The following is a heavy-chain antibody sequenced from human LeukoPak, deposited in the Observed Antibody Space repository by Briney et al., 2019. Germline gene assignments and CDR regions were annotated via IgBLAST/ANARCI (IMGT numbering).Heavy chain of an antibody. CDR3: ARRKGYCSGGSCYPFDY. CDR2: IYYSGSA. Sequence: PSETLSLTCTVSGGSISTSTYYWGWIRQPPGKGLEWIGTIYYSGSAYYNPSLKSRVTISVDMSKNEFSLQLSSVTAAVTAVYYCARRKGYCSGGSCYPFDYWGQGTLVTVSS. D-gene: IGHD2-15*01. V-gene: IGHV4-39*01. J-gene: IGHJ4*02. CDR1: GGSISTSTYY.